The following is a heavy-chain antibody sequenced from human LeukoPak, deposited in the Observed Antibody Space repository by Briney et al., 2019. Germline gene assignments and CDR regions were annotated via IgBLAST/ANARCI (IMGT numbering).Heavy chain of an antibody. CDR1: GYTFTSYG. CDR3: ARGRQDYYYGSGSYTFRVSYMDV. V-gene: IGHV1-2*02. CDR2: INPNSGGT. D-gene: IGHD3-10*01. J-gene: IGHJ6*03. Sequence: ASVKVSCKASGYTFTSYGISWVRQAPGQGLEWMGWINPNSGGTNYAQKFQGRVTMTRDTSISTAYMELSRLRSDDTAVYYCARGRQDYYYGSGSYTFRVSYMDVWGKGTTVTISS.